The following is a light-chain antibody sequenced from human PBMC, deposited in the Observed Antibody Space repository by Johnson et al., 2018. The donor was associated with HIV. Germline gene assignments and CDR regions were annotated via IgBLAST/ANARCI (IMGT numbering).Light chain of an antibody. V-gene: IGLV1-51*02. CDR2: END. CDR1: SSNIGNNY. CDR3: GTWDSSLRVLSV. Sequence: QSVLTQPPSVSAAPGQKVTISCSGSSSNIGNNYVSWYQQLPGTAPKLLIYENDKRTSGIPDRFSGSKSGTSATLGITGLQTGDEADYYCGTWDSSLRVLSVFGTWTKFTVL. J-gene: IGLJ1*01.